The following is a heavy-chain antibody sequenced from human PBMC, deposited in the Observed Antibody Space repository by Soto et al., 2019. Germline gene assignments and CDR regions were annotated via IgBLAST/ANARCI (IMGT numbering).Heavy chain of an antibody. CDR1: GFTFSSYA. D-gene: IGHD3-9*01. V-gene: IGHV3-23*01. CDR3: AKAPQYYDILTGYYTSYYYYGMDV. CDR2: ISGSGGST. J-gene: IGHJ6*02. Sequence: GGSLRLSCAASGFTFSSYAMSWVRQAPGKGLEWVSAISGSGGSTYYADSVKGRFTISRDNSKNTLYPQMNSLRAEDTAVYYCAKAPQYYDILTGYYTSYYYYGMDVWGQGTTVTVSS.